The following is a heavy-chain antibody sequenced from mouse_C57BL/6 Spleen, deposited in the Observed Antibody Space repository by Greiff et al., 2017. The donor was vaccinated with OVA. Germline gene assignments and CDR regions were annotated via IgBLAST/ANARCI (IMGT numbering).Heavy chain of an antibody. Sequence: EVQGVESGGDLVKPGGSLKLSCAASGFTFSSYGMSWVRQTPDKRLEWVATISSGGSYTYYPDSVKGRFTISRDNAKNTLYLQMCSLKSEYTAMYYCARLGDYDVAWFAYWGQGTLVTVSA. CDR2: ISSGGSYT. J-gene: IGHJ3*01. D-gene: IGHD2-4*01. CDR1: GFTFSSYG. V-gene: IGHV5-6*01. CDR3: ARLGDYDVAWFAY.